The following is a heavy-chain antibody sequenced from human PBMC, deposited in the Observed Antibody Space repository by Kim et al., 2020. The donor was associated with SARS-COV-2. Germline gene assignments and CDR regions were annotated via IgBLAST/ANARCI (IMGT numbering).Heavy chain of an antibody. CDR1: GFTFSSYA. J-gene: IGHJ4*02. D-gene: IGHD3-10*01. V-gene: IGHV3-30-3*01. CDR3: ARILSSGTGFYY. Sequence: GGSLRLSCAASGFTFSSYAMHWVRQAPGKGLEWVAVISYDGSNKYYADSVKGRFTISRDNSKNTLYLQMNSLRAEDTAVYYCARILSSGTGFYYWFQGTL. CDR2: ISYDGSNK.